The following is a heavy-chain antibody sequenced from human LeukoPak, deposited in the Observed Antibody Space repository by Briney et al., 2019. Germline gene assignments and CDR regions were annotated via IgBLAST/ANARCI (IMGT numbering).Heavy chain of an antibody. CDR1: GGSISSYY. CDR3: ARTLGSGSSDC. Sequence: SETLSLTCTVSGGSISSYYWSWIRQPPGKGLEWIGYIYSSGSTKYNPSLKSRVTISVDTSKNQFSLKLSSVTAADTAVYYCARTLGSGSSDCWGQGALVTVYS. CDR2: IYSSGST. J-gene: IGHJ4*02. V-gene: IGHV4-59*01. D-gene: IGHD3-10*01.